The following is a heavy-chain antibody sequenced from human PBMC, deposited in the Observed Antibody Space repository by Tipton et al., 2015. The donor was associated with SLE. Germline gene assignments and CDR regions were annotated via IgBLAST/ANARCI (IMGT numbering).Heavy chain of an antibody. J-gene: IGHJ4*02. Sequence: TLSLTCTVSGDSNSRFYWSWVRQPPGKGLEYIGYIYDTVSTNYNPSLKSRVTISIDTSKNQFSLKLSSVTAADTAVYYCAGDSQAFDYWGQGSLVTVSS. V-gene: IGHV4-59*13. CDR1: GDSNSRFY. CDR3: AGDSQAFDY. CDR2: IYDTVST.